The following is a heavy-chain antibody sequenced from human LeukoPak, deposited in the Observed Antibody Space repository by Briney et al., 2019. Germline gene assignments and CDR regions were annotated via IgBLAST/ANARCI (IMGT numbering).Heavy chain of an antibody. Sequence: GGSLRLSCAASGFTFSSYDMHWVRQATGKGLEWVSVIGTSGDTYYAGSVKGRFTISRENAKDSLYLQMNSLRDEDTAVYYCARSVVPAAMREFDPWGQGTLVTVSS. CDR1: GFTFSSYD. V-gene: IGHV3-13*04. CDR3: ARSVVPAAMREFDP. J-gene: IGHJ5*02. D-gene: IGHD2-2*01. CDR2: IGTSGDT.